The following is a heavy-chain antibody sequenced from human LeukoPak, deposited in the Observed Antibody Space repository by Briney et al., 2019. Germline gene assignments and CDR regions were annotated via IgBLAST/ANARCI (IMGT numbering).Heavy chain of an antibody. J-gene: IGHJ5*02. CDR1: GFTFSNYW. V-gene: IGHV3-7*05. D-gene: IGHD5-24*01. Sequence: PGGSLRLSCAASGFTFSNYWMIWVRQGPGKGLEWVGNIKQDGSEKQYADSVRGRFSISRDNAQTSLYLQMNSLRAEDTAVYYCARASDPWLQLTWGQGTLVTVSS. CDR3: ARASDPWLQLT. CDR2: IKQDGSEK.